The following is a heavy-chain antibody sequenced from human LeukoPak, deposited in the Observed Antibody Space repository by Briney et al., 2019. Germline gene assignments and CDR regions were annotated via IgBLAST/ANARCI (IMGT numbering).Heavy chain of an antibody. CDR3: ARDYYYGSGSLHYYYYYMDV. V-gene: IGHV3-21*01. Sequence: GGSLRLSCAASGFTFSSYSMNWVRQAPGKGLEWVSSISSSSSYIYYADSVKGRFTISRDKAKNSLYLQMNSLRAEDTAVYYCARDYYYGSGSLHYYYYYMDVWGKGTTVTVSS. D-gene: IGHD3-10*01. CDR1: GFTFSSYS. J-gene: IGHJ6*03. CDR2: ISSSSSYI.